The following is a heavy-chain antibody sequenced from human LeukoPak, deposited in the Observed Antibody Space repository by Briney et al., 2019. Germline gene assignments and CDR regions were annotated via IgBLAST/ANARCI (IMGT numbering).Heavy chain of an antibody. CDR2: IYAGGDT. CDR3: ARSGVGWFDH. J-gene: IGHJ5*02. CDR1: GFTVSSNF. Sequence: GGSLRLSCAASGFTVSSNFMSWLRQAPGKGLEWVSVIYAGGDTYYADSVKGRFTISRDNSKNTLYLQMNTLRAEDTALYYCARSGVGWFDHWGQGTLVTVSS. D-gene: IGHD3-10*01. V-gene: IGHV3-53*01.